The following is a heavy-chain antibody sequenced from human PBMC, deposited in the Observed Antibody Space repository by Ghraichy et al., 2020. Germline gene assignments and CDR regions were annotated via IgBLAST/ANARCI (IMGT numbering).Heavy chain of an antibody. J-gene: IGHJ4*02. D-gene: IGHD6-13*01. CDR1: GGSFSGYY. Sequence: SETLSLTCAVYGGSFSGYYWSWIRQPPGKGLEWIGEINHSGSTNYNPSLKSRVTISVDTSKNQFSLKLSSVTAADTAVYYCARLGIAAAGIPFDYWGQGTLVTVSS. CDR3: ARLGIAAAGIPFDY. V-gene: IGHV4-34*01. CDR2: INHSGST.